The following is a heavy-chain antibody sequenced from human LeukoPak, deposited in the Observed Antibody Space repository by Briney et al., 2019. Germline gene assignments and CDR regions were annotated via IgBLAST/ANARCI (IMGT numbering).Heavy chain of an antibody. CDR2: ISHTGSS. D-gene: IGHD6-13*01. CDR3: ARVYTGSSWDYYYYMDV. V-gene: IGHV4-38-2*02. CDR1: GDSITSYF. J-gene: IGHJ6*03. Sequence: SETLSLTCTVSGDSITSYFWSWIRQPPGKGLEWIGSISHTGSSYYNPSLKSRVTISVDTSKNQFSLRLSSVTAADTALYYCARVYTGSSWDYYYYMDVWGKGTTVTVSS.